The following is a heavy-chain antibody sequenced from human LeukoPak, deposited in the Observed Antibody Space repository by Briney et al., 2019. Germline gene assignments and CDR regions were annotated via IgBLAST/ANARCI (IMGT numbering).Heavy chain of an antibody. CDR2: INRDGSTT. CDR1: GSTFSSYW. Sequence: GGSLRVSCAASGSTFSSYWMHWVRQAPGKGLVWVSRINRDGSTTSYADSVKGRFTISRDNAKNTLYLQMNGLRAEDTAVYYCARDKDWILFDYWGQGALVTVSS. CDR3: ARDKDWILFDY. V-gene: IGHV3-74*01. J-gene: IGHJ4*02. D-gene: IGHD3/OR15-3a*01.